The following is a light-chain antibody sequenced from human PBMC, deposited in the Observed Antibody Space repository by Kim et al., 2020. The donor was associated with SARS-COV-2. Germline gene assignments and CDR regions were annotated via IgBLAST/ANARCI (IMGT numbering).Light chain of an antibody. CDR3: QSYDISNQV. V-gene: IGLV6-57*01. CDR1: RGSIASTY. CDR2: DHH. J-gene: IGLJ3*02. Sequence: GKTVPISCPRSRGSIASTYVQWYQQRPGSSPATVIYDHHQRPSGVPDRFSGSIDSSSNSASLTISGLKTEDEADYYCQSYDISNQVFGGGTQLTVL.